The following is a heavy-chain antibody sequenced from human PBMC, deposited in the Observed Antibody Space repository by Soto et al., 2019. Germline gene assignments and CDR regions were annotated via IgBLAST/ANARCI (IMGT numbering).Heavy chain of an antibody. CDR1: GGTFSSYA. Sequence: QVQLVQSGAEVKKPGSSVKVSCKASGGTFSSYAISWVRQAPGQGLEWMGGIIPIFGTANYAQKFQGRVTITADKSTSTVYMELSSLRSEDTAVYYCARPETYYYDSSGYYPHAFDIWGQGTMVTVSS. CDR3: ARPETYYYDSSGYYPHAFDI. D-gene: IGHD3-22*01. V-gene: IGHV1-69*06. CDR2: IIPIFGTA. J-gene: IGHJ3*02.